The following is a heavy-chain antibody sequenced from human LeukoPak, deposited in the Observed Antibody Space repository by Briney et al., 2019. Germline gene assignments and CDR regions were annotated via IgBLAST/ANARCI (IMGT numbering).Heavy chain of an antibody. J-gene: IGHJ4*02. V-gene: IGHV3-23*01. CDR3: ARDISGSYPFDY. CDR2: ISGSGGST. D-gene: IGHD1-26*01. Sequence: GGSLRLSRAASGFTFSSYAMSWVRQAPGKGLEWVSAISGSGGSTYYADSVKGRFTISRDNSKNTLYLQMNSLRAEDTAVYYCARDISGSYPFDYWGQGTLVTVSS. CDR1: GFTFSSYA.